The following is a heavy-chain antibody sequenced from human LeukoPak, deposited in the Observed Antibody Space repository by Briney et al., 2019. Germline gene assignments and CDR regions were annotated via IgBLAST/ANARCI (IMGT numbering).Heavy chain of an antibody. D-gene: IGHD1-26*01. CDR3: ARRGGGSYLEYYFDY. CDR2: IYPGDSDT. V-gene: IGHV5-51*01. CDR1: GYSFTSYW. J-gene: IGHJ4*02. Sequence: KVGESLKISCKGSGYSFTSYWIGWVRQMPGKGLEWMGIIYPGDSDTRYSPSFQDQVTISADKSISTAYLQWSSLKASDTAMYYCARRGGGSYLEYYFDYWGQGTLVTVSS.